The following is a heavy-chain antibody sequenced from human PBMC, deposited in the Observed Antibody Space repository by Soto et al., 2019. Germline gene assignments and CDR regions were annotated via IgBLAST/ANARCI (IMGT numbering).Heavy chain of an antibody. J-gene: IGHJ4*02. CDR3: AKDNGYDAATLDY. CDR1: AFTFSTYS. D-gene: IGHD5-12*01. CDR2: ISSSSSSI. Sequence: PGGSLRLSCAASAFTFSTYSMYWVRQAPGKGLEWVSSISSSSSSIYYADSLRGRFTISRDNAKNSLYLQMNSLRAEDTAMYYCAKDNGYDAATLDYWGQGTLVTVSS. V-gene: IGHV3-21*01.